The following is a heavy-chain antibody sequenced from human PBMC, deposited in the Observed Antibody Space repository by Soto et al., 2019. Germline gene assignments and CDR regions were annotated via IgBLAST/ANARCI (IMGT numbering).Heavy chain of an antibody. CDR2: IYSGGST. D-gene: IGHD2-21*01. CDR1: GFSVSNNY. Sequence: EVQVVETGGGLIQRGGSLRLSCAASGFSVSNNYMNWVRQAPGKGLEWVSLIYSGGSTYYADSVKGRFTISRDNSKNTVDLQMTSLRADDTDVYYCAREFSGDRYSHYGLDVWGQGTTVIVSS. J-gene: IGHJ6*02. V-gene: IGHV3-53*02. CDR3: AREFSGDRYSHYGLDV.